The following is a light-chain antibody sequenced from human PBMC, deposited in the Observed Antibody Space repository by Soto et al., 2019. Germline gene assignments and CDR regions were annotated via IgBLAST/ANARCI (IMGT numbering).Light chain of an antibody. CDR3: QQYGSPPMYP. J-gene: IGKJ2*01. CDR1: QSVVSKF. V-gene: IGKV3-20*01. Sequence: EIVLTQSPGTLSLSPGERATLSCRASQSVVSKFFAWYQQIPGQAPRLLIYATSSRATGIPDRFSGSGSGTDFTLTISRLEPEDFAVYYCQQYGSPPMYPFGQGTKLEIK. CDR2: ATS.